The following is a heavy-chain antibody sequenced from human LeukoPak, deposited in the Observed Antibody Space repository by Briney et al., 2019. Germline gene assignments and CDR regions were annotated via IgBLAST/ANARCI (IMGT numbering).Heavy chain of an antibody. CDR2: ISSSSSTI. J-gene: IGHJ4*02. CDR1: GFTFSSYS. Sequence: GGSLRLSCAASGFTFSSYSMNWVRQAPGKGLEWVSYISSSSSTIYYADSVKGRFTISRDNAKNSLYLQMNSLRAEDTAVYYCARLNGLAAAGPHFDYWGQGTLVTVSS. D-gene: IGHD6-13*01. CDR3: ARLNGLAAAGPHFDY. V-gene: IGHV3-48*04.